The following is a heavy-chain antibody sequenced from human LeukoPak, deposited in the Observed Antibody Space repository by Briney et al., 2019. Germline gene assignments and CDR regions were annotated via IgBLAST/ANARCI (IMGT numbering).Heavy chain of an antibody. Sequence: PGGSLRLSCAASGFTFSSYAMHWVRQAPGKGLEWVAVISYDGSNKYYADSVKGRFTISRDNSKNTLYLQMNSLRAEDTAVYYCSTGGYYDSSGYLDYWGQGTLVSVSS. CDR3: STGGYYDSSGYLDY. CDR2: ISYDGSNK. V-gene: IGHV3-30-3*01. J-gene: IGHJ4*02. CDR1: GFTFSSYA. D-gene: IGHD3-22*01.